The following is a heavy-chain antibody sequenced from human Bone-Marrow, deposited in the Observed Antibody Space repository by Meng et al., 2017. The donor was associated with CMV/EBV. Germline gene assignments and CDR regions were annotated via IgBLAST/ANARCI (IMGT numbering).Heavy chain of an antibody. CDR3: TRDVEEQRLLNWFDP. CDR1: GGSTIRNGGYY. D-gene: IGHD6-25*01. CDR2: ISYTGST. J-gene: IGHJ5*02. V-gene: IGHV4-39*07. Sequence: QPRVADPGPGLVQPSESLPLPCPVSGGSTIRNGGYYWGWIRQPPGKGLEWIGSISYTGSTYYNPSLESRVIMSVDTSKNQFSLKLTSVTAADTAMYYCTRDVEEQRLLNWFDPWGQGILVTVSS.